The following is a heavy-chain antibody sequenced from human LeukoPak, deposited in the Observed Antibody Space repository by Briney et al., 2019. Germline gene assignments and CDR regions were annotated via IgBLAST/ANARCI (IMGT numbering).Heavy chain of an antibody. V-gene: IGHV4-61*02. D-gene: IGHD5-18*01. CDR3: ARDGGYSYGYVDFDY. Sequence: NPSQTLSLTCTASGGSISSGSYYWSWIRQPAGKGLEWIGRIYTSGSTNYNPSLKSRVTISVDTSKNQFSLKLSSVTAADTAVYYCARDGGYSYGYVDFDYWGQGTLVTVSS. CDR1: GGSISSGSYY. J-gene: IGHJ4*02. CDR2: IYTSGST.